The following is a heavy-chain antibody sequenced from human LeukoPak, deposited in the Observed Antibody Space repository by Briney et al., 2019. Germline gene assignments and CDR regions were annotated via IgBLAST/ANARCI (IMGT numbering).Heavy chain of an antibody. J-gene: IGHJ4*02. Sequence: SETLSLTCAVFGGSFSDYYWSWIRQPPGKGLEWIGEINHSGITNYNPSLKSRVTISADPSKNQFSLKLSSVTAADTSVYYCASDTVAGTGWGQGTLVTVSS. V-gene: IGHV4-34*01. D-gene: IGHD6-19*01. CDR1: GGSFSDYY. CDR2: INHSGIT. CDR3: ASDTVAGTG.